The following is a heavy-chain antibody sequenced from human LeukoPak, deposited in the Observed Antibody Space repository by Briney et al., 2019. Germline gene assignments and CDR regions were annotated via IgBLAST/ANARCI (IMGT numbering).Heavy chain of an antibody. V-gene: IGHV1-2*02. D-gene: IGHD6-13*01. J-gene: IGHJ6*03. CDR1: EYTFTGYY. Sequence: ASVKVSCKASEYTFTGYYMHRVRQAPGQGVEWMGWINPNSGGTDYAQKFQGRVTMTRGTSISTAYMELSRLRSDDTAVYYCARDAIAAAGTQLPYYYFYMDVWGKGTTVTVSS. CDR2: INPNSGGT. CDR3: ARDAIAAAGTQLPYYYFYMDV.